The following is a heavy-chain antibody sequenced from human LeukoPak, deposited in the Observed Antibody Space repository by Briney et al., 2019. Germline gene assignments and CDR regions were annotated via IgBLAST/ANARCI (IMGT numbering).Heavy chain of an antibody. CDR2: IFGSGEST. J-gene: IGHJ4*02. Sequence: GGSLRLSCAASGFTFSSYAMSWVRQAPGKGLAWVSAIFGSGESTYFADSVQGRFTISRDNSTTTLYLQMNSLRAEDTAVYYCAKEGMGYGDYGKIDYWGQGSLVTVSS. V-gene: IGHV3-23*01. D-gene: IGHD4-17*01. CDR3: AKEGMGYGDYGKIDY. CDR1: GFTFSSYA.